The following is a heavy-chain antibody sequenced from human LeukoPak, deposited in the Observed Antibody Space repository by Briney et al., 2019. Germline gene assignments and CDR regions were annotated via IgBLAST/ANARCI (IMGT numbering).Heavy chain of an antibody. Sequence: SETLSLTCTVSGGSISSYYWSWIRQPPGKGLECIGYNHYSGSTNYNPSLKSRVTISKDTSKNQFSLKLNSVTAADTALYYCARFVGSSWLAFDIWGQGTMVTVSS. J-gene: IGHJ3*02. CDR2: NHYSGST. D-gene: IGHD6-13*01. V-gene: IGHV4-59*01. CDR1: GGSISSYY. CDR3: ARFVGSSWLAFDI.